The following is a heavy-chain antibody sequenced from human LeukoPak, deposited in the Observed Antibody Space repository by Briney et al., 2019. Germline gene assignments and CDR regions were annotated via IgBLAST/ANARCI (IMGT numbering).Heavy chain of an antibody. D-gene: IGHD6-6*01. CDR2: IYHSGST. CDR1: GYSISSGYY. Sequence: SETLSLTCTVSGYSISSGYYWGWIRQPPGKGLEWIGSIYHSGSTYYNPSLKSRVTISVDTSKNQFSLKLSSVTAADTAVYYCARDSPRSSSSYYYYMDVWGKGTTVTVSS. J-gene: IGHJ6*03. V-gene: IGHV4-38-2*02. CDR3: ARDSPRSSSSYYYYMDV.